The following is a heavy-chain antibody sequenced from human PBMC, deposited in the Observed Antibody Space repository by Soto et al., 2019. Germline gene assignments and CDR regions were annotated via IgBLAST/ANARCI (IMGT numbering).Heavy chain of an antibody. Sequence: QVQLQESGPGLVKPSQTLSLTCTVSGGSISSGGYYWSWIRQHPGKGLEWIGYIYYSGSTYYNPSLKSRVTISVDTSKNQLSLKLSSVTAADTAVYYCARALEYYDFWSGYYTNEYNWFDPWGQGTLVTVSS. D-gene: IGHD3-3*01. CDR3: ARALEYYDFWSGYYTNEYNWFDP. CDR2: IYYSGST. V-gene: IGHV4-31*03. J-gene: IGHJ5*02. CDR1: GGSISSGGYY.